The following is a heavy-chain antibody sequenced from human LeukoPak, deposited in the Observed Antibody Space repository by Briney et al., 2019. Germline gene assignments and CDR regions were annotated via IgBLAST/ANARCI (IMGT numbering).Heavy chain of an antibody. CDR2: ISYDGSNK. CDR3: ARDRWILDAFDI. CDR1: GFTFSSYA. J-gene: IGHJ3*02. Sequence: TGGSLRLSCAASGFTFSSYAMHWVRQAPGKGLEWVAVISYDGSNKYYADSVKGRFTISRDNSKNTLYLQMNSLRAEDTAVYYCARDRWILDAFDIWGQGTMVTVSS. V-gene: IGHV3-30-3*01. D-gene: IGHD4-23*01.